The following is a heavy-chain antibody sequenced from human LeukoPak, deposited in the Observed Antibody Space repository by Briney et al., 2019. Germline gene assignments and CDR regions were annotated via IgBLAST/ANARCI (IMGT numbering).Heavy chain of an antibody. V-gene: IGHV1-69*13. CDR1: GGTFSSYA. CDR2: IIPIFGTA. Sequence: SVKVSCKASGGTFSSYAISWVRQAPGQGLEWMGGIIPIFGTANYAQKFQGRVTITADESTSTAYMELSSLRSEDTAVYYCASSNGYSSGWYLPITDYWGQGTLVTVSS. D-gene: IGHD6-19*01. CDR3: ASSNGYSSGWYLPITDY. J-gene: IGHJ4*02.